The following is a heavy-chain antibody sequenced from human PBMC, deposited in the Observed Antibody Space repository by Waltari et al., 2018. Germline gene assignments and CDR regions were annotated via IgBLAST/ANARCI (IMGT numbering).Heavy chain of an antibody. V-gene: IGHV3-30*18. Sequence: QVQLVESGGGVVQPGRSLRLSCAASGFPFSSYGMHWVRQAPGKGLEWVAVISYDGNNKYYANSVKGRFTISRDNSKNTLSLQMNSLRAEDTAVYYCAKDPGIRMVATGGYFDFWGQGTLVTVSS. D-gene: IGHD5-12*01. J-gene: IGHJ4*02. CDR1: GFPFSSYG. CDR3: AKDPGIRMVATGGYFDF. CDR2: ISYDGNNK.